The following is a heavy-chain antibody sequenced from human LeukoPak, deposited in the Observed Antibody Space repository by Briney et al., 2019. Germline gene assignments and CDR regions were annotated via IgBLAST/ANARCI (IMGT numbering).Heavy chain of an antibody. CDR2: INHSGST. D-gene: IGHD3-9*01. J-gene: IGHJ6*02. CDR3: AGYYDILTGYYTDDGMDV. CDR1: GGSFSSYY. Sequence: NASETLSLTCTVYGGSFSSYYWAWIRQAPGKGLEWIGEINHSGSTNYNPSLKSRVTISVDTSKNQFSLKLSSVTAADTAVYYCAGYYDILTGYYTDDGMDVWGQGTTVTVSS. V-gene: IGHV4-34*01.